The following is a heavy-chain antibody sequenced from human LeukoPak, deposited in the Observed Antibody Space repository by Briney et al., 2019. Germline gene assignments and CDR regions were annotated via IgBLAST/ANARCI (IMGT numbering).Heavy chain of an antibody. CDR2: ISGSGGST. Sequence: GGSLRLSCAASGFTFSSYAMSWVRQAPGKGLEWVSAISGSGGSTYYADSVKGRFTISRDNSKNALYLQMNSLRAEDTAVYYCVKGYYYDSSIYFDYWGQGTLVTVSS. J-gene: IGHJ4*02. CDR3: VKGYYYDSSIYFDY. V-gene: IGHV3-23*01. CDR1: GFTFSSYA. D-gene: IGHD3-22*01.